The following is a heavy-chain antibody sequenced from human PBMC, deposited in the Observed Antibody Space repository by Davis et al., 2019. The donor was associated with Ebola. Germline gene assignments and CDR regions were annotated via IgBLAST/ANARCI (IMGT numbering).Heavy chain of an antibody. CDR1: GGSISSYY. CDR2: IYYSGST. J-gene: IGHJ4*02. Sequence: PSETLSLTCTVSGGSISSYYWSWIRQPPGKGLEWIGYIYYSGSTNYNPSLKSRVTISVDTSKNQFSLKLSSVTAADTAVYYCARGDLRYFDWLHPTLDYWGQGTLVTVSS. CDR3: ARGDLRYFDWLHPTLDY. V-gene: IGHV4-59*01. D-gene: IGHD3-9*01.